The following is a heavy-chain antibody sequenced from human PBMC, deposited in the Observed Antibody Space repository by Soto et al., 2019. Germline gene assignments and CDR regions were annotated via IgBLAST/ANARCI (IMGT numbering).Heavy chain of an antibody. CDR2: SHQSGNT. D-gene: IGHD6-13*01. CDR1: GVSISGHDW. V-gene: IGHV4-4*02. J-gene: IGHJ4*02. Sequence: QVQLQESGPGLVKPSGTLSLTCAVSGVSISGHDWWTWVRQPPGKGLEWIGESHQSGNTNYNSSLQSRVTISVDKSNNQFSLKLSSVTVADTAVYYCATRDSSRFYWGQGTLVTVSS. CDR3: ATRDSSRFY.